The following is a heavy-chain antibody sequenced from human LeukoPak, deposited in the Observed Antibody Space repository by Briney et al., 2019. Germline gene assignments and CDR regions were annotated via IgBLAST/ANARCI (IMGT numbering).Heavy chain of an antibody. CDR1: GYTFTSYA. CDR2: INAGNGNT. CDR3: ARGYYDSSGYLPPFDY. Sequence: ASVKVSCKASGYTFTSYAMHWVRQAPGQRLEWMGWINAGNGNTKYSQKFQGRVTITRDTSASTAYMELSNLRSEDTAVYYCARGYYDSSGYLPPFDYWGQGTLVTVSS. D-gene: IGHD3-22*01. J-gene: IGHJ4*02. V-gene: IGHV1-3*01.